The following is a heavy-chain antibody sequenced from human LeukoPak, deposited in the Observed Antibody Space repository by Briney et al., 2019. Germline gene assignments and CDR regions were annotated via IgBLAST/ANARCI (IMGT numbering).Heavy chain of an antibody. J-gene: IGHJ4*02. CDR1: GGSISSSSYY. Sequence: SETLSLTCTVSGGSISSSSYYWSWIRQPPGTGLEWIAYIYYSGSTNYNPSLKSRVTISVDTSKNQFSLKLSSVTAADTAVYYCARRYGSGSSGTFDYWGQGTLVTVSS. D-gene: IGHD3-10*01. CDR3: ARRYGSGSSGTFDY. V-gene: IGHV4-61*01. CDR2: IYYSGST.